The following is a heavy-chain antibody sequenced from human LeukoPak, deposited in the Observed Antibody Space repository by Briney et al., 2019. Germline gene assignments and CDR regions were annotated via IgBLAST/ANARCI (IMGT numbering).Heavy chain of an antibody. CDR2: TYYRSKWYN. CDR1: GDSFSSDSAA. J-gene: IGHJ4*02. CDR3: ARDWLGYYLDY. V-gene: IGHV6-1*01. D-gene: IGHD6-19*01. Sequence: SQTLSLTCALSGDSFSSDSAAWNWLRQSPSRGLEWLGRTYYRSKWYNDYAVSLRSRLTFNADTSKNQFSVHLDSVTPEDTAVYYCARDWLGYYLDYWGQGTLVAVSS.